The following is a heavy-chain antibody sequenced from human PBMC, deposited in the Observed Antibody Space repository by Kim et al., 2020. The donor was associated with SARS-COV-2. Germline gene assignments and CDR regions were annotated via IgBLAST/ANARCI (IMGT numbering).Heavy chain of an antibody. J-gene: IGHJ6*02. CDR3: ARTRRITFFGVVIKKISRKSDHYCYYGMDV. Sequence: GGSLRLSCAASGFTFSSYEMNWVRQAPGKGLEWVSYISSSGSTIYYADSVKGRFTISRDNAKNSLYLQMNSLRAEDTAVYYCARTRRITFFGVVIKKISRKSDHYCYYGMDVWGQGTTVTVSS. CDR2: ISSSGSTI. CDR1: GFTFSSYE. D-gene: IGHD3-3*01. V-gene: IGHV3-48*03.